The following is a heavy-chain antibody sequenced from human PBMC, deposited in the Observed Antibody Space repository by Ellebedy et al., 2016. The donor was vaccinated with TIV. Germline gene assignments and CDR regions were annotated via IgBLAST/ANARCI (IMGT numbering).Heavy chain of an antibody. J-gene: IGHJ4*02. CDR2: ISSSSSTI. CDR1: GFTFSSYS. CDR3: ARGGGCGRGDCWAFDY. D-gene: IGHD2-21*02. Sequence: GESLKISCAASGFTFSSYSMNWVRQAPGKGLEWVSYISSSSSTIYYADSVKGRFTISRDKAKNTLYLQMDSLRADDTAVYYCARGGGCGRGDCWAFDYWGQGIMVTVSS. V-gene: IGHV3-48*01.